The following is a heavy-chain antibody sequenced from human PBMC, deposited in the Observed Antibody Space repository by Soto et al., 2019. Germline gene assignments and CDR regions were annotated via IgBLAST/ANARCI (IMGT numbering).Heavy chain of an antibody. CDR1: GFTFSSYG. CDR2: IWYDGSNK. D-gene: IGHD3-3*01. V-gene: IGHV3-33*01. J-gene: IGHJ4*02. Sequence: QVQLVESGGGVVQPGRSLRLSCAASGFTFSSYGMHWVRQAPGKGLEWVAVIWYDGSNKYYADSVKGRFTISRDNSKNTLYLQMNSLRAEDTAVYYCARVGEGDDFWSGYYDYRGQGTLVTVSS. CDR3: ARVGEGDDFWSGYYDY.